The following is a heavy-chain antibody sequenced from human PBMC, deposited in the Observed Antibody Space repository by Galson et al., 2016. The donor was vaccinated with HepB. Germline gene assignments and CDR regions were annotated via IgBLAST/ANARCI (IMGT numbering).Heavy chain of an antibody. D-gene: IGHD4-17*01. V-gene: IGHV1-2*04. CDR1: GYIFTAYY. CDR2: INPHSGGT. CDR3: ARGDYGDHFFDL. J-gene: IGHJ2*01. Sequence: SVKVSCKASGYIFTAYYMHWVRQAPGQGLEWMGWINPHSGGTNFAQKFQGWVTMTRDTSISTAYMEVRRLKADDTAVYYCARGDYGDHFFDLWGRGTLVTVSS.